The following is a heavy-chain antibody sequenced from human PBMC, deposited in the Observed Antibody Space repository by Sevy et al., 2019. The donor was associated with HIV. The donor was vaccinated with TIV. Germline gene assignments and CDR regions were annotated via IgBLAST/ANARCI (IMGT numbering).Heavy chain of an antibody. CDR3: AGGMRDGYNPYYYYGMDV. D-gene: IGHD5-12*01. V-gene: IGHV1-18*04. Sequence: ASVKVSCKASGYTFTSYGISWVRQAPGQGLEWMGWISAYNGNTNYAQKLQGRVTMTTDTSTTTADMDLRSLRSDDTAVYYCAGGMRDGYNPYYYYGMDVWGQGTTVTVSS. J-gene: IGHJ6*02. CDR1: GYTFTSYG. CDR2: ISAYNGNT.